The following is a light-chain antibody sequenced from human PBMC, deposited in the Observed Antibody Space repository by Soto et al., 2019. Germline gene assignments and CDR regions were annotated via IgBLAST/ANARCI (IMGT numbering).Light chain of an antibody. Sequence: QSVLTQPASVSGSPGQSITISCTGTSSDVGGYNYVSWYQQHPGKAPKLMIYDVSNRPSGVSNRFSGSKSGNTASLTIPGLQAEDEDDYCSSYTSSSTPCVFGTGTKVTVL. CDR3: SSYTSSSTPCV. CDR2: DVS. V-gene: IGLV2-14*01. J-gene: IGLJ1*01. CDR1: SSDVGGYNY.